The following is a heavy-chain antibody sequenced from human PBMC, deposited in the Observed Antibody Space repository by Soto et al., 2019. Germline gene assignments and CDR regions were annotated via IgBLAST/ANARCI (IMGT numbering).Heavy chain of an antibody. V-gene: IGHV4-59*01. CDR1: GGSIDSYY. Sequence: SETLSLTCTVSGGSIDSYYWSLIRQPPGKGLELIGYIYYSGSTNYNPSLKSRVTISVDTSKNQFSLKLNSVTAADTAVYYCASTTEGYRSSTSCYGNDAFDIWGQGTMVTVS. D-gene: IGHD2-2*01. CDR2: IYYSGST. J-gene: IGHJ3*02. CDR3: ASTTEGYRSSTSCYGNDAFDI.